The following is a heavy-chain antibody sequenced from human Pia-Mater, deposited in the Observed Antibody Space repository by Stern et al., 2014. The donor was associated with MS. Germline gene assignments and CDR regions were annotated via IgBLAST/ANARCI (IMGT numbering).Heavy chain of an antibody. CDR2: IIPIFGTA. CDR1: GGTFNVYA. CDR3: ARDGRHTDNYGLDV. D-gene: IGHD3-9*01. V-gene: IGHV1-69*01. Sequence: VQLVESGAEVKKPGSSVKVSCKASGGTFNVYAINWLRQAPGQGLEWMGGIIPIFGTANYAQKFQGRVTITADESTRTSSMQLSSLRYDDTAVCYCARDGRHTDNYGLDVWGQGTTVTVSS. J-gene: IGHJ6*02.